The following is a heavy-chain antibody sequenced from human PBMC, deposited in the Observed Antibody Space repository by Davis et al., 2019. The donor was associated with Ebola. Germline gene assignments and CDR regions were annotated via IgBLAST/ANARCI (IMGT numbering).Heavy chain of an antibody. Sequence: ASVKVSCKASGYTFTTYYMHWVRQAPGQGLEWMGAIDPGNGGTTYPQKFQGRVTMTRDTSTNAFYMELSSLTPEDTAVYSCAREGGPGSTWYFDYWGQGTLVTVSS. CDR2: IDPGNGGT. CDR3: AREGGPGSTWYFDY. D-gene: IGHD6-13*01. J-gene: IGHJ4*02. V-gene: IGHV1-46*01. CDR1: GYTFTTYY.